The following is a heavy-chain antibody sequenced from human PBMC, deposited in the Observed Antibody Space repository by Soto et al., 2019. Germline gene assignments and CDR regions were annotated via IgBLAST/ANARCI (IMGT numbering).Heavy chain of an antibody. Sequence: GGSLSLSCAVSGFPFSSYAMTWVRQPPGKGLEWVSAISGGGITTLYADSVKGRFTISRDNSKNTLYLHMNSLRAEDTAIYFCATGPYYFQYWGLGTLVTVSS. CDR2: ISGGGITT. CDR3: ATGPYYFQY. J-gene: IGHJ4*02. D-gene: IGHD1-1*01. V-gene: IGHV3-23*01. CDR1: GFPFSSYA.